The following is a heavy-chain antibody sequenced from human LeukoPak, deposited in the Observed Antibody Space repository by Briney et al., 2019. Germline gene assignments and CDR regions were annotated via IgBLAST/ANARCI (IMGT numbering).Heavy chain of an antibody. V-gene: IGHV3-7*02. Sequence: PGGSLRLSCAASGFTFSSYWMSWVRQAPGKGLEWVANTKQDGSENYYVDSVKGRFTISRDNAKNSLYLQMNSLRAEDTAVYYCARASRYCSGGSCYSPYYYYGMDVWGQGTTVTVSS. CDR1: GFTFSSYW. CDR2: TKQDGSEN. J-gene: IGHJ6*02. D-gene: IGHD2-15*01. CDR3: ARASRYCSGGSCYSPYYYYGMDV.